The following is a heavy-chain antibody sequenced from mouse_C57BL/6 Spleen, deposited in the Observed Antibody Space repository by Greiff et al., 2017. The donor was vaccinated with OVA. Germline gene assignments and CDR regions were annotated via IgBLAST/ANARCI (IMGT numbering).Heavy chain of an antibody. D-gene: IGHD4-1*01. J-gene: IGHJ3*01. CDR3: AREGTGTLFAY. CDR2: IYPGDGDT. CDR1: GYAFSSYW. V-gene: IGHV1-80*01. Sequence: QVQLQQSGAELVKPGASVKIPCKASGYAFSSYWMNWVKQRPGKGLEWIGQIYPGDGDTNYHGTFKGKATLTADKSSSTAYMQLSSLTSEDAAVYFCAREGTGTLFAYWGQGTLVTVSA.